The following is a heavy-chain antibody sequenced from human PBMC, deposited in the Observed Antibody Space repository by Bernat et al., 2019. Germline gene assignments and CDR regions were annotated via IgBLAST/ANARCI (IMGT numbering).Heavy chain of an antibody. D-gene: IGHD6-25*01. V-gene: IGHV5-51*01. CDR1: GYIFTTYW. CDR3: ARHGPRAATNELDS. Sequence: EVQLVQSGAEVKKPGESLKISCKGSGYIFTTYWIAWVRQMPGKGLEWMGIIYPGDSDTRYSPSFQGKVTISADKSIRTAYLQWSSLKALDTAIYYCARHGPRAATNELDSWGQGTLVTVSS. CDR2: IYPGDSDT. J-gene: IGHJ4*02.